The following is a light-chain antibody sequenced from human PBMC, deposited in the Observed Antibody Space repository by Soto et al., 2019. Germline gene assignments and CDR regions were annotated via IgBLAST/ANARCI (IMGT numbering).Light chain of an antibody. Sequence: QSVLTQPASVSGSPGQSITISCTGTSTDIGNYNLVSWYQQHPAKAPKLMLFEASKRPSGVSNRFSGSRSGNTASLTISGLQPDDEADYYCCSYAGSSTFVFGGGTQLTVL. CDR1: STDIGNYNL. CDR2: EAS. J-gene: IGLJ3*02. CDR3: CSYAGSSTFV. V-gene: IGLV2-23*02.